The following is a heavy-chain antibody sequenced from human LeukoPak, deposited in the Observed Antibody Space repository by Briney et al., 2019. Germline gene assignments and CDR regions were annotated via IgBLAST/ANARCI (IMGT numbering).Heavy chain of an antibody. J-gene: IGHJ4*02. CDR1: GFTFSSYT. V-gene: IGHV3-23*01. CDR3: AKSYYGSGSPDY. D-gene: IGHD3-10*01. CDR2: INGGGDNA. Sequence: PGGSLRLSCIASGFTFSSYTMSWVRRAPGKGLEWVSSINGGGDNATYADSVKGRFTISRDNSRNTVFLQVNSLRAEDTAVYYCAKSYYGSGSPDYWGQGTLVTVSS.